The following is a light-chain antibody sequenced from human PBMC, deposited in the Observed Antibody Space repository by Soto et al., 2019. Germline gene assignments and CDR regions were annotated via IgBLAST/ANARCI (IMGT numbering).Light chain of an antibody. CDR3: QQYGSSSRHT. CDR2: GAS. V-gene: IGKV3-20*01. CDR1: QSVSSSY. Sequence: DIVLTQSPGTLSLSPGERATLSCRASQSVSSSYLAWYQQKPGQAPRLLIYGASSRATGIPDRFSGSGSGRDFTRTISRLQPEDFAAYYCQQYGSSSRHTFGRGTKLEIK. J-gene: IGKJ2*01.